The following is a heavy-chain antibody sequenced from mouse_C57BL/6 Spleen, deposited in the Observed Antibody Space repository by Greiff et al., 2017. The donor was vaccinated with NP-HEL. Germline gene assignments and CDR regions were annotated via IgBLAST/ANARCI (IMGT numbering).Heavy chain of an antibody. Sequence: QVQLQQPGAVLVMPGASVKLSCKASGYTFTSYWMHWVKQRPGQGLEWIGEIDPSDSYTNYNQKFKGKSTLTVDKSSSTAYMQLSSLTSEDSAVYYCARRGSNYWYFDVWGTGTTVTVSS. CDR1: GYTFTSYW. CDR2: IDPSDSYT. D-gene: IGHD2-5*01. CDR3: ARRGSNYWYFDV. V-gene: IGHV1-69*01. J-gene: IGHJ1*03.